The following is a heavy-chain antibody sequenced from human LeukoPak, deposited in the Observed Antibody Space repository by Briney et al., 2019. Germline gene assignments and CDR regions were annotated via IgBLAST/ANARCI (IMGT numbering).Heavy chain of an antibody. J-gene: IGHJ4*02. CDR3: ARGGEMATVPHFYYFDY. Sequence: ASVKVSCKASGYTFTVYYMHWVRQAPGQGLEWMGRINPNNGGTNYAQKFQGRVTLTRDTSISTAYMELSSLRSEDTAVYYCARGGEMATVPHFYYFDYWGQGTLVTVSS. CDR2: INPNNGGT. CDR1: GYTFTVYY. D-gene: IGHD5-24*01. V-gene: IGHV1-2*06.